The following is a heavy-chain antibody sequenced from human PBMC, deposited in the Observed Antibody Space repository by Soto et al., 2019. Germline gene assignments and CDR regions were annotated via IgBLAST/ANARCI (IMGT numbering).Heavy chain of an antibody. Sequence: SGTLSLTCTVSGGSISNYYWSWLRQPPGKGLEWIGYMYDRGSTNYNPSLKSRVTISVDTSKNQFSLKLSSVTAADTAVYYCARFRGYTDYDTPFDYWGPGILVTVSS. V-gene: IGHV4-59*01. CDR3: ARFRGYTDYDTPFDY. CDR1: GGSISNYY. J-gene: IGHJ4*02. D-gene: IGHD5-12*01. CDR2: MYDRGST.